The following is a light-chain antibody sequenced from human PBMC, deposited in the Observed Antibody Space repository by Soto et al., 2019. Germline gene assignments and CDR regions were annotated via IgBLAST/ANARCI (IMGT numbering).Light chain of an antibody. J-gene: IGLJ1*01. Sequence: YALTQPASTSGSPGQSGTISCTGTSSDVGAYHFVSWYQQHPDKAPKLMIYEVSNRPSGVSNRFSGSKSVNTATLTISGLQAEDEADYYCSSYTSSSTRVFGTGTKVTVL. CDR1: SSDVGAYHF. V-gene: IGLV2-14*03. CDR2: EVS. CDR3: SSYTSSSTRV.